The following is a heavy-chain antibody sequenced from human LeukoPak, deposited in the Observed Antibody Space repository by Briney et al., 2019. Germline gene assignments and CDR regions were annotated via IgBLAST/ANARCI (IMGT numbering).Heavy chain of an antibody. CDR2: IYYSGST. CDR3: ARGSGAMVTELDY. J-gene: IGHJ4*02. CDR1: GYSISSGYY. D-gene: IGHD5-18*01. V-gene: IGHV4-61*01. Sequence: SETLSLTCTVSGYSISSGYYWGWIRQPPGKGLEWIGYIYYSGSTNYNPSLKSRVTISVDTSKNQFSLKLSSVTAADTAVYYCARGSGAMVTELDYWGQGTLVTVSS.